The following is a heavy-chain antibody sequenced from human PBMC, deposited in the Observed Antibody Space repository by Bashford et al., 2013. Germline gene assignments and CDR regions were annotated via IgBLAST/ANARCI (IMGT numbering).Heavy chain of an antibody. J-gene: IGHJ6*02. CDR1: GSTLSELA. D-gene: IGHD6-13*01. CDR2: FDPEEVER. Sequence: ASVKVSCKVSGSTLSELAMHWVRQAPGKGLEWMGGFDPEEVERIYAQKFQGRVTMTEDTSTDTAYMELNSLRAEDTAVYYCAKTSYSSYGLDVWGQGTTVTVSS. CDR3: AKTSYSSYGLDV. V-gene: IGHV1-24*01.